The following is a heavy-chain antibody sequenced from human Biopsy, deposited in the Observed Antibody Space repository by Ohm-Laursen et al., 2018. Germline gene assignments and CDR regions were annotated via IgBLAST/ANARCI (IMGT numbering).Heavy chain of an antibody. D-gene: IGHD3-16*01. CDR3: AIPLWGQTDAFDI. Sequence: ASVKVSCKASGYILSGYYFHWVRQAPGQGLEWMGWISPNSGATNYAQKFQGRVTMTRDTSINTAYMDLTRLTSDDTAVYYCAIPLWGQTDAFDIWGQGTMVTVSS. J-gene: IGHJ3*02. CDR1: GYILSGYY. CDR2: ISPNSGAT. V-gene: IGHV1-2*02.